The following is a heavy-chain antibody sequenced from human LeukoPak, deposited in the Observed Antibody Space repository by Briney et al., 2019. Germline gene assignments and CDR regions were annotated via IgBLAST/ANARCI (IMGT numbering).Heavy chain of an antibody. J-gene: IGHJ4*02. CDR1: GFTFSSYT. CDR2: IGGSGSRT. V-gene: IGHV3-23*01. D-gene: IGHD3-16*01. Sequence: GGSLRLSCAASGFTFSSYTMSWVRQAPGKGLEWVSAIGGSGSRTSYADSVNGRFTISRDNSKNTLYLQINSLRAEDTAVYYCASIGGWGTYPLDSWGQGTLVTVSS. CDR3: ASIGGWGTYPLDS.